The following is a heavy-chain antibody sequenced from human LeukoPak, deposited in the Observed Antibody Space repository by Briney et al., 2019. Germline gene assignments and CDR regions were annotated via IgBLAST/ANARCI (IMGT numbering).Heavy chain of an antibody. CDR3: ARRGYDYRD. V-gene: IGHV4-38-2*01. Sequence: GSLRLSCAASGFTFSSYAMSWIRQPPGKGLEWIGSIYYSGTTYYNPSLKSRVTISVDTSKNQFSLNLSSVTAADTAVYYCARRGYDYRDWGQGTLVTVSS. D-gene: IGHD4-11*01. CDR1: GFTFSSYA. CDR2: IYYSGTT. J-gene: IGHJ4*02.